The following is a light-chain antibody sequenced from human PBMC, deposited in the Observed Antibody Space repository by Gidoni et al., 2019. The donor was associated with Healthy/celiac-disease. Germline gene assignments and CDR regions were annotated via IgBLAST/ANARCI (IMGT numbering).Light chain of an antibody. CDR1: SSDVGGYHY. J-gene: IGLJ3*02. Sequence: SALTQPASVSGSPGQSNTISCTGTSSDVGGYHYVSWYQQHPGKAPKLMIYDVSNRPSGVSNRFSGSKSGNTASLTISGLQAEDEADYYCSSYTSSSTWVFGGGTKLTVL. CDR2: DVS. CDR3: SSYTSSSTWV. V-gene: IGLV2-14*03.